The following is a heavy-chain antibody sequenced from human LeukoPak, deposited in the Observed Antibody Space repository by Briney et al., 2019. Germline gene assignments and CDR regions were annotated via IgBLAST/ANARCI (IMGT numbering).Heavy chain of an antibody. J-gene: IGHJ4*02. CDR3: ASEGRIMGATIDY. CDR1: GFIFSSYW. V-gene: IGHV3-74*01. CDR2: VNTVGRST. Sequence: GGSLRLSCAASGFIFSSYWMQWVREAPGRGLVCVSGVNTVGRSTSYADSVKGRFTISRDNAKNTLYLQMDSLRAADTAVYYCASEGRIMGATIDYWGQGDLVTVSS. D-gene: IGHD1-26*01.